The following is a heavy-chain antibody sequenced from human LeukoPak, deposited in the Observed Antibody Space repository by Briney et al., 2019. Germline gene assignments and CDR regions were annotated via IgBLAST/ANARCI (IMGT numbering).Heavy chain of an antibody. CDR1: GFTFSSYS. CDR2: IRSNSSNI. Sequence: GGSLRLSCAASGFTFSSYSMNWVRQAPGKGLEWVSYIRSNSSNIYYADSVKGRFTISRDNSKNTLYLQMNSLRAEDTAVYYCAKMTYDSSGYYDEGGYYFDYWGQGTLVTVSS. CDR3: AKMTYDSSGYYDEGGYYFDY. J-gene: IGHJ4*02. V-gene: IGHV3-48*01. D-gene: IGHD3-22*01.